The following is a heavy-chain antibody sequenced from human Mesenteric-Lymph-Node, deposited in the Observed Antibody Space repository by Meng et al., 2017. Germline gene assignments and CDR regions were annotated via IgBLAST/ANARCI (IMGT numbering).Heavy chain of an antibody. Sequence: GGSLRLSCAASGFPFANAWMNWVRQAPGKGLEWVSYISSSGSTIYYADSVKGRFTISRDNAKNSLYLQMNSLRAEDTAVYYCARAGYNHPGMGYWGQGTLVTVSS. CDR2: ISSSGSTI. D-gene: IGHD5-24*01. V-gene: IGHV3-48*04. CDR1: GFPFANAW. J-gene: IGHJ4*02. CDR3: ARAGYNHPGMGY.